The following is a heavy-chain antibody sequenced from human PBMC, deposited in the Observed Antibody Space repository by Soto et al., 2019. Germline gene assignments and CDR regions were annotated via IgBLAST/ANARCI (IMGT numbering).Heavy chain of an antibody. Sequence: QVQLVESGGGLVKPGGSLRLSCAASGFTFSDYYMSWIRQAPGKGLEWVSYISSSSSYTNYADSVKGRFTIHRDNAKNALYLQMNSLRAEDTAVYYCARVGSSSWSYYFDYWGQGTLVTVSS. CDR2: ISSSSSYT. J-gene: IGHJ4*02. V-gene: IGHV3-11*05. CDR3: ARVGSSSWSYYFDY. D-gene: IGHD6-13*01. CDR1: GFTFSDYY.